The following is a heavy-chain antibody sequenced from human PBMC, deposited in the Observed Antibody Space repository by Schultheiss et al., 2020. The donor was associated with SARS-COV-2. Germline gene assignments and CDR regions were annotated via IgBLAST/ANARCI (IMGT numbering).Heavy chain of an antibody. CDR1: GFTFSSYS. V-gene: IGHV3-30*03. CDR2: ISYDGSNK. D-gene: IGHD1-26*01. Sequence: GGSLRLSCAASGFTFSSYSMNWVRQAPGKGLEWVAVISYDGSNKYYADSVKGRFTISRDNSKNTLYLQMNSLRAEDTAVYYCARDLPSYSGSYYEIDYWGQGTLVTVSS. J-gene: IGHJ4*02. CDR3: ARDLPSYSGSYYEIDY.